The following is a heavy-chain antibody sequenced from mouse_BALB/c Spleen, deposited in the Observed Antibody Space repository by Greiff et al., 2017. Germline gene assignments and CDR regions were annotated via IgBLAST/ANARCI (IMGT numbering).Heavy chain of an antibody. Sequence: EVQGVESGGGLVQPGGSLRLSCATSGFTFTDYYMSWVRQPPGKALEWLGFIRNKANGYTTEYSASVKGRFTISRDNSQSILYLQMNTLRAEDSATYYCARDENYGRYFDVWGAGTTVTVSS. J-gene: IGHJ1*01. CDR2: IRNKANGYTT. CDR3: ARDENYGRYFDV. V-gene: IGHV7-3*02. D-gene: IGHD1-2*01. CDR1: GFTFTDYY.